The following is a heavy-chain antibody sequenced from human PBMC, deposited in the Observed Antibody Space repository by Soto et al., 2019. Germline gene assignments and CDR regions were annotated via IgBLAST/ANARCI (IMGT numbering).Heavy chain of an antibody. CDR1: RFTFSDFA. V-gene: IGHV3-23*01. Sequence: DVQLLESGGGLVQPGGSLPLSCAASRFTFSDFAMSWVRQAPGKGLEWVSSIGGGGTDTIYADSVKGRFTISRDNSKNTLYLQMDSLRDEDTAVYYCAKDAVPYNGKWDWFDSWGQGTLVTVSS. CDR3: AKDAVPYNGKWDWFDS. CDR2: IGGGGTDT. J-gene: IGHJ5*01. D-gene: IGHD1-26*01.